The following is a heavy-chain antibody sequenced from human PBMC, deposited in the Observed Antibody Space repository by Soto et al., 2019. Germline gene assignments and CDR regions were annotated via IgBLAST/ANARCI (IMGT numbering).Heavy chain of an antibody. CDR1: GFTFSSYA. J-gene: IGHJ4*02. CDR2: ISGSGGST. D-gene: IGHD1-26*01. V-gene: IGHV3-23*01. Sequence: GGSLRLSCAASGFTFSSYAMSWVRQAPGKGLEWVSAISGSGGSTYYADSVKGRFTISRDNSKNTLYLQMNSLRAEDTAVYYCAKLAGLYIVGATTPVDYWGQGTLVTVSS. CDR3: AKLAGLYIVGATTPVDY.